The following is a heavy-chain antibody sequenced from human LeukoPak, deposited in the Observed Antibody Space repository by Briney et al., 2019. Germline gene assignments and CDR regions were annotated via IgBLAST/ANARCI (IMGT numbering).Heavy chain of an antibody. CDR1: GGSISSSSYY. CDR2: IYYSGST. J-gene: IGHJ5*02. D-gene: IGHD3-3*01. Sequence: SETLSLTCTVSGGSISSSSYYWGWIRQPPGKGLEWIGSIYYSGSTYYNPSLKSRVTISVDTSKNQFSLKLSSVTAADTAVYYCARRITIFGVAYNWFDPWGQGTLVTVSP. V-gene: IGHV4-39*01. CDR3: ARRITIFGVAYNWFDP.